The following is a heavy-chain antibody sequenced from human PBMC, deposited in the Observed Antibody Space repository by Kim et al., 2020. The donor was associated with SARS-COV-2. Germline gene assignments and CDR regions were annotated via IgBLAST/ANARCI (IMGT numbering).Heavy chain of an antibody. CDR1: GFSFSSYW. V-gene: IGHV3-7*03. J-gene: IGHJ4*02. CDR3: ARGGAQSYTRSWDY. Sequence: GGSLRLSCAASGFSFSSYWMSWVRQAPGKGLEWVANIREDGRVERYVDSVKGRFTLSRDNAKNSLYLRMNSLRVEDTAIYYCARGGAQSYTRSWDYWGQGTRVTVSS. CDR2: IREDGRVE. D-gene: IGHD6-13*01.